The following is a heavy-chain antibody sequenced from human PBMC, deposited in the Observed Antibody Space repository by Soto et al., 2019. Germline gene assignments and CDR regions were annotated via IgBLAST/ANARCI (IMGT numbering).Heavy chain of an antibody. CDR1: GGSISGYY. D-gene: IGHD6-19*01. Sequence: SETLSLTCSVSGGSISGYYWSWIRQPPGKGLEWIGYIYYIGSTNYNPSLKSRVTMSVDTSKNQFSLKLSSVTAADTAVYYCARVVLSSSGWYGLDYWGQGTLVTVSS. CDR3: ARVVLSSSGWYGLDY. J-gene: IGHJ4*02. V-gene: IGHV4-59*01. CDR2: IYYIGST.